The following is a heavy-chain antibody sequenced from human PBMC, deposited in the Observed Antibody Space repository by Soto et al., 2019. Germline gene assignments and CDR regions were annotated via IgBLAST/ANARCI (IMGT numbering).Heavy chain of an antibody. Sequence: GWSLRLSCRASVFIFGDYEMNWCRQAPGKGLEWVGFIRSKDYGGATHYAASVEGRFTISRNDSKSVAYLQMSSLRSDDTAVYYCARRRITIFGVVIYYGMDVWGQGTTVTVSS. D-gene: IGHD3-3*01. J-gene: IGHJ6*02. CDR3: ARRRITIFGVVIYYGMDV. CDR1: VFIFGDYE. V-gene: IGHV3-49*03. CDR2: IRSKDYGGAT.